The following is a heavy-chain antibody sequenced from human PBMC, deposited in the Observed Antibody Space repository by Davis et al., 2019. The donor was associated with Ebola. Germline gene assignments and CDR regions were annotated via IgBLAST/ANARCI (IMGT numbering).Heavy chain of an antibody. V-gene: IGHV3-30-3*01. CDR3: GDPPGGY. CDR1: GFTFSSYA. CDR2: ISYDGSNK. J-gene: IGHJ4*02. Sequence: GESLKISCAASGFTFSSYAMHWVRQAPGKGLEWVAVISYDGSNKYYADSVKGRFTISRDNSKNTLYLQMNSLRAEDTAVYYCGDPPGGYWGQGTLVTVSS.